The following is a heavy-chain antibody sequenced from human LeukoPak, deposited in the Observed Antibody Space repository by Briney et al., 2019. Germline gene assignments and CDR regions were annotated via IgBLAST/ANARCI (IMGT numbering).Heavy chain of an antibody. Sequence: GGSLRLSCAASGVTFSSHIMNWVRQAPGKGLECVSYINIGSSTIYYEDSVKGRFTISRDNAMNSLYLQMNSLRADDTAVYYCARGRGWGRQAFYIWGKGTLVTVSS. V-gene: IGHV3-48*04. CDR3: ARGRGWGRQAFYI. D-gene: IGHD3-10*01. CDR1: GVTFSSHI. J-gene: IGHJ3*02. CDR2: INIGSSTI.